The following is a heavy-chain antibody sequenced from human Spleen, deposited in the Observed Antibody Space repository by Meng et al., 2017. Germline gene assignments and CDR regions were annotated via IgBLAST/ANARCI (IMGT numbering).Heavy chain of an antibody. Sequence: QVQSQQWGPGLFKPSETLSLTCVVSGGSFSDYYWSWIRQPPGKGLEWIGEINHSGSTNYNPSLESRATISVDTSQNNLSLKLSSVTAADSAVYYCARGPTTMAHDFDYWGQGTLVTVSS. CDR3: ARGPTTMAHDFDY. CDR1: GGSFSDYY. CDR2: INHSGST. V-gene: IGHV4-34*01. D-gene: IGHD4-11*01. J-gene: IGHJ4*02.